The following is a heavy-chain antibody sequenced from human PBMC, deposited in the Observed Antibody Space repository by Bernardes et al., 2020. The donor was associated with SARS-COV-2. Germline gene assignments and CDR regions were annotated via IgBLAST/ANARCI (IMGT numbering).Heavy chain of an antibody. CDR3: AKDISSIQLWFSGLDY. Sequence: GGSLRLSCAASGFTFGDYAMHWVRQAPGKGLEWVSGISWNSGSIGYADSVKGRFTISRDNAKNSLYLQMNSLRAEDTALYYCAKDISSIQLWFSGLDYWGQGTLVTVSS. CDR2: ISWNSGSI. D-gene: IGHD5-18*01. CDR1: GFTFGDYA. V-gene: IGHV3-9*01. J-gene: IGHJ4*02.